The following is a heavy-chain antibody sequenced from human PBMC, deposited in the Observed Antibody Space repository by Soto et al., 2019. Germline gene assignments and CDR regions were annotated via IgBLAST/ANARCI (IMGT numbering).Heavy chain of an antibody. V-gene: IGHV1-58*01. J-gene: IGHJ3*02. CDR2: IVVGSGNT. CDR1: GFTFTSSA. CDR3: AAAVAVAGPAAFDI. D-gene: IGHD6-19*01. Sequence: SVKVSCKASGFTFTSSAVQWVRQARGQRLEWIGWIVVGSGNTNYEQKFQERVTITRDMSTSTAYMELSSLRSEDTSVYYCAAAVAVAGPAAFDIWGQGTMVTVSS.